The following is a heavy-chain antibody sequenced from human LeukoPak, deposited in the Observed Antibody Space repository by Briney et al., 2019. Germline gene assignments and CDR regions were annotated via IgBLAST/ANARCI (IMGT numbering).Heavy chain of an antibody. CDR2: ISSSSRTV. D-gene: IGHD1-26*01. J-gene: IGHJ4*02. V-gene: IGHV3-48*02. Sequence: GGSLRLSCAASGFTFTSTSMNWVRQAPGKGLEWVSYISSSSRTVHYADSVKGRFTISRDNAKNSRYLQMNSLRDEDTAVYYCARARGGSYDYWGQGTLVTVSS. CDR3: ARARGGSYDY. CDR1: GFTFTSTS.